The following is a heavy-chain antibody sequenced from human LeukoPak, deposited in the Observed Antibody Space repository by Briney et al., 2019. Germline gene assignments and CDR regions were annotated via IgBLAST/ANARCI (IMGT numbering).Heavy chain of an antibody. CDR3: ARWGGGIAAALD. CDR1: GFTFSSYS. D-gene: IGHD6-13*01. Sequence: PGGSLRLSCAASGFTFSSYSMNWVRQAPGKGLEWVSSISSSSSYIYYADSVKGRFTISRDNAKNSLYLQMNSLRAEDTAVYYCARWGGGIAAALDWGQGTLITVSS. J-gene: IGHJ1*01. CDR2: ISSSSSYI. V-gene: IGHV3-21*01.